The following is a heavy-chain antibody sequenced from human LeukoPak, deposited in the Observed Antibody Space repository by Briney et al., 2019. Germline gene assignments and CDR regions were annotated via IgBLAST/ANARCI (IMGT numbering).Heavy chain of an antibody. Sequence: SETLSLTCAVYLGSFSGYYWSWIRPPPGRGVEWIGEINHSGSTNYNPSLKSRVTISVDTSQNQFSLKLSSVTAADTAVYYCARANYYDSSEDWGQGTLLTVPS. D-gene: IGHD3-22*01. CDR3: ARANYYDSSED. J-gene: IGHJ4*02. CDR2: INHSGST. CDR1: LGSFSGYY. V-gene: IGHV4-34*01.